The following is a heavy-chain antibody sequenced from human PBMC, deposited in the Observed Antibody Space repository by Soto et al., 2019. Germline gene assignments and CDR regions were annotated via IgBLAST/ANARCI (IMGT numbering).Heavy chain of an antibody. D-gene: IGHD2-21*02. CDR2: ISAYNGNT. CDR1: GYTFTSYG. V-gene: IGHV1-18*01. J-gene: IGHJ6*03. Sequence: QVQLVQSGAEVKKPGASVKVSCKASGYTFTSYGISWVRQAPGQGIEWEGGISAYNGNTHYAQKHQGRVNMTTDTSTSTAYMELRSLRSDDTAVYYCARLGVTAYYYYYYYMDVWGKGTTVTVCS. CDR3: ARLGVTAYYYYYYYMDV.